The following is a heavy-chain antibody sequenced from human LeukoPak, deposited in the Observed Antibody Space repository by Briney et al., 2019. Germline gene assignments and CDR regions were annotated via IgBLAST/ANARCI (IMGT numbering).Heavy chain of an antibody. CDR2: ISAYNGNT. D-gene: IGHD2-2*01. CDR1: GYTFTSYG. V-gene: IGHV1-18*01. J-gene: IGHJ4*02. Sequence: ASVKVSCKASGYTFTSYGISWVRQAPGQGLEWMGWISAYNGNTNYAQKLQGRVTMTTDTSTSTAYMELRGLRSDDTAVYYCARATYCSSTGCYVSYFVYWGQGTLLAVSS. CDR3: ARATYCSSTGCYVSYFVY.